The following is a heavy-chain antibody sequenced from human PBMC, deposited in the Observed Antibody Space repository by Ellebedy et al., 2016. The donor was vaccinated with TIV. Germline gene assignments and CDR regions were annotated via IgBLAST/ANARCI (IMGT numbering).Heavy chain of an antibody. CDR3: AKGRGGGSDSSAPRYYFDY. CDR1: GFSFAGSW. V-gene: IGHV3-7*03. J-gene: IGHJ4*02. CDR2: IKPDGSDK. Sequence: PGGSLRLSCEASGFSFAGSWMTWIRQAPGKGLEWVADIKPDGSDKYYVDSVRGRFTISRDNTKNSVYLQMNSLRAEDTAVYYCAKGRGGGSDSSAPRYYFDYWGLGTLVTVSS. D-gene: IGHD3-22*01.